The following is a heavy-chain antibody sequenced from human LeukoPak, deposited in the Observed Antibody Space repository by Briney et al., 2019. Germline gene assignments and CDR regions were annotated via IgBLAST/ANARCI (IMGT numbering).Heavy chain of an antibody. CDR2: IYYSGST. CDR1: GGSISSGGYY. V-gene: IGHV4-31*03. J-gene: IGHJ4*02. D-gene: IGHD5-18*01. Sequence: SLTLSLTCTVSGGSISSGGYYWSWIRQHPGKGLEWIGYIYYSGSTYYNPSLKSRVTISVDTSKNQFSLKLSSVTAADTAVYYCARQLWSAAGHFDYWGQGTLVTVSS. CDR3: ARQLWSAAGHFDY.